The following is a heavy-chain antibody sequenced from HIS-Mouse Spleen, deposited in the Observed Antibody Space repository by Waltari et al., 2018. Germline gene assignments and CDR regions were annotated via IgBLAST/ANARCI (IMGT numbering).Heavy chain of an antibody. D-gene: IGHD3-10*01. CDR2: INHSGST. Sequence: QVQLQQWGAGLLKPSETLSLTCAVYGGSFSGYYWSWIRQPPGKGLEWIGEINHSGSTNYHPSLQSQVTISVDTSKNQFSLKLSSVTAADTAVYYCARGSRITMVRGVTDAFDIWGQGTMVTVSS. CDR3: ARGSRITMVRGVTDAFDI. V-gene: IGHV4-34*01. J-gene: IGHJ3*02. CDR1: GGSFSGYY.